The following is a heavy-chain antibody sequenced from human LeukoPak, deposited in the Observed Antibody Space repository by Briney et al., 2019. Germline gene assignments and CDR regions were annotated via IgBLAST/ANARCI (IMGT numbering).Heavy chain of an antibody. D-gene: IGHD4-17*01. CDR2: VTHDGRI. CDR3: SSIYGDFSDFHS. Sequence: SETLSLTCAVYGGSFSGCYWNWIRQPPGKGLQWIGEVTHDGRINYNPSLRGRVTISVDTSMNQFSLRLTSVTAADTAVYYCSSIYGDFSDFHSWAQGTLVTVSS. CDR1: GGSFSGCY. V-gene: IGHV4-34*01. J-gene: IGHJ4*02.